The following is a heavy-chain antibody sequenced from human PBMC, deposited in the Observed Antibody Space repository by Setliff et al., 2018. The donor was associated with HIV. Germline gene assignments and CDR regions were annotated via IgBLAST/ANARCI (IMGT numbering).Heavy chain of an antibody. J-gene: IGHJ4*02. V-gene: IGHV3-64*02. Sequence: GGSLRLSCAASGFTFSTYTMYWVRQAAGKGLEYVSGISSTGGLTSYADFVKGRFTVSRDNSKNTLFLQMDGLRVEDTAVYYCARGLKKDDFSGYYPAYFDSWGQGTLVTVSS. CDR3: ARGLKKDDFSGYYPAYFDS. CDR2: ISSTGGLT. CDR1: GFTFSTYT. D-gene: IGHD3-22*01.